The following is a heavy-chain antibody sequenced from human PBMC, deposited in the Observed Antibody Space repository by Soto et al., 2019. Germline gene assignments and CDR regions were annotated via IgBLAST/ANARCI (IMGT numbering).Heavy chain of an antibody. D-gene: IGHD3-22*01. CDR2: INPNSGGT. V-gene: IGHV1-2*02. J-gene: IGHJ3*02. CDR1: GYTFTDYY. CDR3: TRQYYYDSSGYYDAFDI. Sequence: ASVKVSCKASGYTFTDYYMHWVRQAPGQGLEWMGWINPNSGGTNYAQKFQGRFTISRDDSKNTAYLQMNSLKTEDTAVYYCTRQYYYDSSGYYDAFDIWGQGTMVTVSS.